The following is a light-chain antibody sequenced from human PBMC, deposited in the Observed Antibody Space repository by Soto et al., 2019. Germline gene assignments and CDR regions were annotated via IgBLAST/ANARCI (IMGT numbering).Light chain of an antibody. CDR1: SSDVGTYKP. CDR3: CSFAGSSTS. CDR2: DDT. Sequence: QPVLTQPASVSGSPGQSITISCTGTSSDVGTYKPVSWYQQYPGKAPKVIIYDDTKRPSGVSSRFSGSKSGNTASLTISGLQAEDEADYYCCSFAGSSTSFGGGTKLTVL. J-gene: IGLJ3*02. V-gene: IGLV2-23*01.